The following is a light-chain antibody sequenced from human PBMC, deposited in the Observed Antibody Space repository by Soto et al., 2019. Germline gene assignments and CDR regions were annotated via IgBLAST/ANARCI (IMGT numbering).Light chain of an antibody. CDR2: DAS. CDR3: QQSDSTPYT. V-gene: IGKV1-39*01. Sequence: DIQMTQSPSSLSASVGDRVTINCRASQTISTYLNWYQQKPGKAPRLLIYDASSLLSGVPSRFSGSGSGTDFTLTIASLQPEDFSTYYCQQSDSTPYTFGHGTKVEI. J-gene: IGKJ2*01. CDR1: QTISTY.